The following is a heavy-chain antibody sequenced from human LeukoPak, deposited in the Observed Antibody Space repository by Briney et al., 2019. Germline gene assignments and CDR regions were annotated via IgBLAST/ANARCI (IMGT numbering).Heavy chain of an antibody. Sequence: SETLSLTCTVSGGSINNYYWSWIRQPPGKGLEWIGYIYYSGSTNYNPSLKGRVTISVDTSKNQFSLKLSSVTAADTAVYYCAREDHTAMVDSWGQGTLVTVSS. CDR1: GGSINNYY. CDR3: AREDHTAMVDS. J-gene: IGHJ4*02. D-gene: IGHD5-18*01. V-gene: IGHV4-59*01. CDR2: IYYSGST.